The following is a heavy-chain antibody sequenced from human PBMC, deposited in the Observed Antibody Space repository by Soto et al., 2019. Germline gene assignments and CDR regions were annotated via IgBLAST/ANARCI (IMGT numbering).Heavy chain of an antibody. V-gene: IGHV1-3*01. D-gene: IGHD1-26*01. CDR2: INAGNGNT. Sequence: ASVKVSCKASGYTFTTYTMHWVRQAPGQSLEWMGWINAGNGNTKYSQKFQGRATISRDTSASTAYMELSSLRSEDTAVYYCARVTFPDSGNYLYWGQRTLVTVSS. CDR1: GYTFTTYT. J-gene: IGHJ1*01. CDR3: ARVTFPDSGNYLY.